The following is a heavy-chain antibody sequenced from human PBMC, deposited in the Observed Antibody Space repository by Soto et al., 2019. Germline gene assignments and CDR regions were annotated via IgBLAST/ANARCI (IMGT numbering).Heavy chain of an antibody. Sequence: SVKVSCKASGGTFSSYAISWVRQAPGQGLEWMGGIIPIFGTANYAQKFQGRVTITADESTSTAYMELSSLRSEDTAVYYCARSLRFLEWFPLDPWGQGTLVTVSS. D-gene: IGHD3-3*01. CDR2: IIPIFGTA. CDR1: GGTFSSYA. J-gene: IGHJ5*02. CDR3: ARSLRFLEWFPLDP. V-gene: IGHV1-69*13.